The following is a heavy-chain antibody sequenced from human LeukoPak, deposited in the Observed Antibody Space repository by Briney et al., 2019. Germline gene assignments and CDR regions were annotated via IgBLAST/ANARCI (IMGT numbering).Heavy chain of an antibody. D-gene: IGHD2-15*01. J-gene: IGHJ4*02. Sequence: ASVKVSCKTSGYTFTGYYMHWMRQAPGQGLEWMGWINPNSGGTNYAQKFQGRVTMTRDTSISTAYMELSSLRSDDTALYYCARDPEDCSGGSCYFYFDYWGQGTLVTVSS. V-gene: IGHV1-2*02. CDR1: GYTFTGYY. CDR3: ARDPEDCSGGSCYFYFDY. CDR2: INPNSGGT.